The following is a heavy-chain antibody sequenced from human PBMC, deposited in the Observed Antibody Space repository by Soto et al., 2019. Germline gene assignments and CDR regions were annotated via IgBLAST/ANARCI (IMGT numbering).Heavy chain of an antibody. CDR1: GFTFSSYA. CDR2: ISGSGGST. CDR3: AKDNPYDFWSGYPGVPTNWFDP. J-gene: IGHJ5*02. Sequence: GESLKISCAASGFTFSSYAMSWVRQAPGKGLEWVSAISGSGGSTYYADSVKGRFTISRDNSKNTLYLQMNSLRAEDTAVYYCAKDNPYDFWSGYPGVPTNWFDPWGQGTLVTVSS. V-gene: IGHV3-23*01. D-gene: IGHD3-3*01.